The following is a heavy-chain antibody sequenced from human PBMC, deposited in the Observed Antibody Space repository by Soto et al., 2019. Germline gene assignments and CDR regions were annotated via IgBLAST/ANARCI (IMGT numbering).Heavy chain of an antibody. CDR1: GFTFSSYW. CDR3: ARLPNKSPQN. Sequence: EVQLVESGGGLVQPGGSLRLSCAASGFTFSSYWMHWGRQATGKGRVWVSSISTDASSTSYADPVKGRFTISRDNAKNTRYLQMNSVRAEGTAVYYCARLPNKSPQNWGQGTLVIVSP. J-gene: IGHJ1*01. CDR2: ISTDASST. V-gene: IGHV3-74*01.